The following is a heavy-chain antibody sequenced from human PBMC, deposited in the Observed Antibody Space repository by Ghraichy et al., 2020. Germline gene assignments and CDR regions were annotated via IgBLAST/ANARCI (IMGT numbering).Heavy chain of an antibody. J-gene: IGHJ4*02. D-gene: IGHD6-13*01. CDR3: ARAAAGSFDY. CDR2: TYYRSKWYH. Sequence: QTLSLTCAISGDSVSRNSIGWTWIRQSPSRGLEWLGRTYYRSKWYHDYAVSVKSRITINPDTSKNQFSLQLNSVTPEDTAVYYCARAAAGSFDYWGQGTLVTVSS. V-gene: IGHV6-1*01. CDR1: GDSVSRNSIG.